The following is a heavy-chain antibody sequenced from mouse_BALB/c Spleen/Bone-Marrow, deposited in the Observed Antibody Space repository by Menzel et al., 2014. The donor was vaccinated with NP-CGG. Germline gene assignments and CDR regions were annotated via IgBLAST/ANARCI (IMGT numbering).Heavy chain of an antibody. Sequence: QVQLQQSGPELVKPGASVKISCKASGYAFSSSWMNWVKQRPGQGLEWIGRIYPGDGDTNYNGKFKGKATLTADKSSSTAYMQLSSLTSVDSAVYFCARHAYGNSYWYFDVWGAGTTVTDSS. CDR3: ARHAYGNSYWYFDV. J-gene: IGHJ1*01. D-gene: IGHD2-1*01. CDR2: IYPGDGDT. V-gene: IGHV1-82*01. CDR1: GYAFSSSW.